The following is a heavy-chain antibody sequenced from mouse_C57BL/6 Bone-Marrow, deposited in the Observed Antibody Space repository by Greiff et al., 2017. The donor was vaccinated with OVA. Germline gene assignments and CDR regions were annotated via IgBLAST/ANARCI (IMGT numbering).Heavy chain of an antibody. J-gene: IGHJ3*01. V-gene: IGHV1-53*01. Sequence: QVQLQQSGTELVKPGASVKLSCKASGYTFTSYWMHWVKQRPGQGLEWIGNINPSNGGTNYNEKFKSKATLTVDKSSSTAYMQLSSLTSEDSAVYYCARSGGYYPAWFAYWGQGTLVTVSA. D-gene: IGHD2-3*01. CDR1: GYTFTSYW. CDR2: INPSNGGT. CDR3: ARSGGYYPAWFAY.